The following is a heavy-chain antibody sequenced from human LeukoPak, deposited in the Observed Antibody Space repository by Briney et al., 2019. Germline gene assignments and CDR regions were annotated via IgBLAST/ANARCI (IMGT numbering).Heavy chain of an antibody. D-gene: IGHD3-22*01. Sequence: GGSLRPSCAASGFTFSSYGMHWVRQAPGKRLEWVAVIWYDGSNKYYADIVKGRFTISRDNSKNTLYLQMNSLRAEDTAVYYCAREGAPDYYDSSGYYFWGQGTLVTVSS. CDR1: GFTFSSYG. CDR2: IWYDGSNK. CDR3: AREGAPDYYDSSGYYF. V-gene: IGHV3-33*01. J-gene: IGHJ4*02.